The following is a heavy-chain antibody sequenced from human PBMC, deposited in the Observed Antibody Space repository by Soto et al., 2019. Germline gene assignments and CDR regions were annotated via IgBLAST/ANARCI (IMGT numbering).Heavy chain of an antibody. D-gene: IGHD3-3*01. Sequence: PGESLKISCKASGYSITSYWIAWVRQMPGQGLEWMGIIIPDDSDTRYSPSFQGQVTISADKSISTAYVQWSSLKASDTAMYYCTRGGVATRTFDYWGQGTLVTVSS. J-gene: IGHJ4*02. CDR2: IIPDDSDT. V-gene: IGHV5-51*01. CDR3: TRGGVATRTFDY. CDR1: GYSITSYW.